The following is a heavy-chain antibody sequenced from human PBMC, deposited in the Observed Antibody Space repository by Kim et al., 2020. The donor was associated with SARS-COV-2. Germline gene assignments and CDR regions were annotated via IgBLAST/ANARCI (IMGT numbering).Heavy chain of an antibody. V-gene: IGHV3-15*01. J-gene: IGHJ6*02. CDR2: IKSKTDGGTT. Sequence: GGSLRLSCAASGFTFSNAWMSWVRQAPGKGLEWVGRIKSKTDGGTTDYAAPVKGRFTISRDDSKNTLYLQMNSLKTEDTAVYYCTTGPRGSGSYRYYYYGMDVWGQGTTVTVSS. CDR1: GFTFSNAW. D-gene: IGHD3-10*01. CDR3: TTGPRGSGSYRYYYYGMDV.